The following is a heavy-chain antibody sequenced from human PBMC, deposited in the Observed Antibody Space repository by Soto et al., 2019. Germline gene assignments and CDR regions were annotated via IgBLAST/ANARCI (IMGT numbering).Heavy chain of an antibody. V-gene: IGHV1-3*01. Sequence: QVQLVQSGAEVKKPGASVKVSCKASGYTFTTYAIHWVRQAPGQRPEWMGWINADNGHTRYSQKFQGRVTITRDTSETTAYMELSSLRSDDTAVYYCATDPHYYDTTGYCLDNWGQGTLVTVSS. CDR2: INADNGHT. CDR3: ATDPHYYDTTGYCLDN. D-gene: IGHD3-22*01. CDR1: GYTFTTYA. J-gene: IGHJ4*02.